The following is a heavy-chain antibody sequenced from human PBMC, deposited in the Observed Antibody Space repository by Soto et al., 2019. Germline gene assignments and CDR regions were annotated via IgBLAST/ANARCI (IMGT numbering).Heavy chain of an antibody. CDR2: IYYSGST. J-gene: IGHJ6*02. CDR1: GDSISDYY. Sequence: QVQLQESGPGLVKPSETLSLTCTVSGDSISDYYWSWIRQPPGKGLEWIGYIYYSGSTNYNPSLKSRVTISVDTSKNQFSLKLSSVTAADTAVYYCARAWWLVGYYYYYALDVWGQGTTVTVSS. CDR3: ARAWWLVGYYYYYALDV. D-gene: IGHD6-19*01. V-gene: IGHV4-59*01.